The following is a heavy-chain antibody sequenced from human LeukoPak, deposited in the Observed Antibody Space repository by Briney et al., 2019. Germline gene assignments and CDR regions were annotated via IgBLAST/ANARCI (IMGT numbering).Heavy chain of an antibody. CDR3: ARAGGVKTAALDLDY. J-gene: IGHJ4*02. CDR1: GGSISDYS. V-gene: IGHV4-59*01. D-gene: IGHD6-25*01. Sequence: PSETLSLTCTVSGGSISDYSWSWIGQPPGKGLEWIGNIYYSGSANHNPSLKSRVTISRDTSKNQFSLKLTSVTTADTAVYYCARAGGVKTAALDLDYWGQGTLVTVSS. CDR2: IYYSGSA.